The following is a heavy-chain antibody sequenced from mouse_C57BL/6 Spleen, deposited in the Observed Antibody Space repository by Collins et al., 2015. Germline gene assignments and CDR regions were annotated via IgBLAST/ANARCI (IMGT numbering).Heavy chain of an antibody. CDR3: ITGDFDY. V-gene: IGHV1-50*01. CDR2: IDPSDSYT. Sequence: QVQLQQPGAELVKPGASVKLSCKASGYTFTNYWMQWVKQRPGQGLEWIGEIDPSDSYTNYNQKFKGKATLTVDTSSSTAYMQLSSLTSEDSAVYYCITGDFDYWGQGTTLTVSS. CDR1: GYTFTNYW. J-gene: IGHJ2*01.